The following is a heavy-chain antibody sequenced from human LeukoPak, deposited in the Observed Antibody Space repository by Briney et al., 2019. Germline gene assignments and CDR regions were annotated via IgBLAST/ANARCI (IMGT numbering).Heavy chain of an antibody. CDR2: XSXXNGXT. CDR1: GYTFTSYG. J-gene: IGHJ4*02. CDR3: AXEXFGYYYXSXGXXFLGY. V-gene: IGHV1-18*01. D-gene: IGHD3-22*01. Sequence: ASVKVSCKASGYTFTSYGISWVRQAPGQGLEWMGWXSXXNGXTNYAQKLQGRVTMTTDTSTSTAYMELRSLRSDDTAVYYCAXEXFGYYYXSXGXXFLGYWGQGTLVTVSS.